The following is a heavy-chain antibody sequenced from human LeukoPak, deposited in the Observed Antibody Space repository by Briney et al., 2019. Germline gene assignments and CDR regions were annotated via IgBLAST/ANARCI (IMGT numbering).Heavy chain of an antibody. Sequence: RGSLRLSCAASGFTSSSYWMSWVRQAPGKGLEWVANIKQDGSEKDYVDSVKGRFTISRDNAKNSLYLQMNSLRAEDTAVYYCARGGELPFGYWGQGTLITVSS. CDR1: GFTSSSYW. V-gene: IGHV3-7*01. J-gene: IGHJ4*02. D-gene: IGHD3-10*01. CDR3: ARGGELPFGY. CDR2: IKQDGSEK.